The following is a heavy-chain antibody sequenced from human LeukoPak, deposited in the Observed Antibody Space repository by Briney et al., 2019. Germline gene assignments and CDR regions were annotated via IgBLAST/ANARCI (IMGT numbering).Heavy chain of an antibody. V-gene: IGHV3-33*08. CDR2: IWYDGSNK. D-gene: IGHD2-15*01. CDR1: GFTFSSYG. CDR3: ARVKYCSAGSCYAAFDI. J-gene: IGHJ3*02. Sequence: GGSLRLSCEASGFTFSSYGMHWVRQAPGKGLEWVAVIWYDGSNKYYADSVKGRFTISRDNSKNTLYLQMNSLRAEDTAVYYCARVKYCSAGSCYAAFDIWGQGTMVTVSS.